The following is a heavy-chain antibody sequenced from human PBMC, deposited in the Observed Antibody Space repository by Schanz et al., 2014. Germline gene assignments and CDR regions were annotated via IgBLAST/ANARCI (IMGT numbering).Heavy chain of an antibody. Sequence: EVQLVESGGGLVQPGGSLRLSCAASGLTFSNHAMSWVRQAPGKGLEWVSAISGSGDNTFYADSVRGRFTISRDNSRNTLYLQMNNLRAEDTAVYYCARGASRDYFAMDVWGQGTTVTVSS. J-gene: IGHJ6*02. CDR3: ARGASRDYFAMDV. V-gene: IGHV3-23*04. CDR2: ISGSGDNT. CDR1: GLTFSNHA.